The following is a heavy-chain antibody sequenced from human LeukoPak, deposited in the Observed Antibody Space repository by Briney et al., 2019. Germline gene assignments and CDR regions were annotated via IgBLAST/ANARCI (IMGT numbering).Heavy chain of an antibody. D-gene: IGHD5-18*01. Sequence: PSETLSLTCAVYGGSFSGYYWCWIRQPPGKGLEWIGEINHSGSTNYNPSLKSRVTISVDTSKNQFSLKLSSVTAADTAVYYCARERGYSYWSYFDYWGQGTLVTVSS. CDR1: GGSFSGYY. CDR3: ARERGYSYWSYFDY. CDR2: INHSGST. J-gene: IGHJ4*02. V-gene: IGHV4-34*01.